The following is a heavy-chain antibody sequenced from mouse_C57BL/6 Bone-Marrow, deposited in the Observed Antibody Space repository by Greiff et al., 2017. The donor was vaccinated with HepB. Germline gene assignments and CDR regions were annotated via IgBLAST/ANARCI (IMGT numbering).Heavy chain of an antibody. D-gene: IGHD2-1*01. CDR2: ISSGSSTI. V-gene: IGHV5-17*01. CDR1: GFTFSDYG. CDR3: ARSYGNYQGYYYAMDY. J-gene: IGHJ4*01. Sequence: EVQLVESGGGLVKPGGSLKLSCAASGFTFSDYGMHWVRQAPEKGLEWVAYISSGSSTIYYADTVKGRFTISRDNAKNTLFLQMTSLRSEDTAMYYCARSYGNYQGYYYAMDYWGQGTSVTVSS.